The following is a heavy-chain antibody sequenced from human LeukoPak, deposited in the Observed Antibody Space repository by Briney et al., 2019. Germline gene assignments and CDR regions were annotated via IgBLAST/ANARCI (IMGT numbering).Heavy chain of an antibody. J-gene: IGHJ4*02. D-gene: IGHD3-10*01. CDR3: ARGRVITMVRGVPVY. CDR1: GFTFSSYS. CDR2: ISSSSSTI. V-gene: IGHV3-48*01. Sequence: PGGSLRLSCAASGFTFSSYSMNWVRQAPGKGLEWVSYISSSSSTIYYADSVKGRFTISRDNAKNSLYLQMNSLRAEDTAVYYCARGRVITMVRGVPVYWGQGTLVTVSS.